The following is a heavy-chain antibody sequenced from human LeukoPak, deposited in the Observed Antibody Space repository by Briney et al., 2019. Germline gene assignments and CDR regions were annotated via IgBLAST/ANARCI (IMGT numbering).Heavy chain of an antibody. J-gene: IGHJ4*02. CDR2: IGSSSATI. CDR3: VRQTVVVVAAFFDY. Sequence: GGSLRLSCVGSGFIFRDYEMNWVRQAPGKGLEGIAYIGSSSATIHYPDSVKGRFTISRDNAKNSLFLEMTSLRAEDTAVYYCVRQTVVVVAAFFDYWGQGALVTVSS. CDR1: GFIFRDYE. D-gene: IGHD2-15*01. V-gene: IGHV3-48*03.